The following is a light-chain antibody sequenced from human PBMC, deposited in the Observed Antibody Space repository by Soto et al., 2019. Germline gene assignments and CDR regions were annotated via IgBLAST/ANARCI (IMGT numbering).Light chain of an antibody. CDR2: LGS. CDR3: MQALQNPLT. J-gene: IGKJ4*01. V-gene: IGKV2-28*01. CDR1: ESLLFSNGNHY. Sequence: EIVLTQSPLSLPVTPGEPASISGRSSESLLFSNGNHYLDWYLQKPGQPPQLLMYLGSSRASGVPDRFSGSGSGTDFTLTISRVEAEDVGVYYCMQALQNPLTFGGGTKVDIK.